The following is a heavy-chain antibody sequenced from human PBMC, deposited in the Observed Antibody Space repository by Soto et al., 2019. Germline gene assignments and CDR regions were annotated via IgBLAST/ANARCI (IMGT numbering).Heavy chain of an antibody. V-gene: IGHV3-48*02. D-gene: IGHD2-21*02. CDR3: ARLPKGSVVTG. Sequence: VGSLRLSCVGSGFSFRDHSMNWVRQPPGKGLQWISYISSSSENIYYADSVKGRFTVSRDNAKNTLFLQMNSLRDDDSAIYYCARLPKGSVVTGWGQGSLVTSPQ. J-gene: IGHJ4*01. CDR2: ISSSSENI. CDR1: GFSFRDHS.